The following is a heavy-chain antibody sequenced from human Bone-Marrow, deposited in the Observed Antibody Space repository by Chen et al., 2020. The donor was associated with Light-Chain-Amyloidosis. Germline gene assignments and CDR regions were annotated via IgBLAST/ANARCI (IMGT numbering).Heavy chain of an antibody. Sequence: QVQLQESGPGLVKPAETLSLTCTVSGGSIRSYYWSWIRQPPGKGLEWIGYFYYSGSIDYSPSFKSRVTISVDTSKNQVSLNLSSVTAADTAVYYCAKGYSSSWYGGKWFDPWGQGTLVTVSS. CDR2: FYYSGSI. D-gene: IGHD6-13*01. CDR3: AKGYSSSWYGGKWFDP. J-gene: IGHJ5*02. V-gene: IGHV4-59*01. CDR1: GGSIRSYY.